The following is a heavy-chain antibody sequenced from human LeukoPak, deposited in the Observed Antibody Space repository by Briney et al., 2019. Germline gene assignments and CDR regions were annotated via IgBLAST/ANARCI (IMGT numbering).Heavy chain of an antibody. J-gene: IGHJ4*02. CDR3: AKGDPPTYYDILTGQDY. CDR2: ISAGGGST. CDR1: GFTFSSYA. D-gene: IGHD3-9*01. V-gene: IGHV3-23*01. Sequence: PGGSLRLSCAASGFTFSSYAMSWVRQAPGKGLEGVAGISAGGGSTYYADSVKGRFTISRDNSKNMLYLQLNSLRAEDTAVYYCAKGDPPTYYDILTGQDYWGQGTLVTVSS.